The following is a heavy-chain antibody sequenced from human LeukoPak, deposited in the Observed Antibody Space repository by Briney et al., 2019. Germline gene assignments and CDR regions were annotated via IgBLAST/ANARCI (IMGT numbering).Heavy chain of an antibody. CDR3: AREGIAAAGTFDY. Sequence: GGSLRLSCAASGFTFSSYWMSWVRQAPGKGLEWVANVKQDGSEKYYVDSVKGRFTISRDNAKNSLYLQMNSLRAEDTAVYYCAREGIAAAGTFDYWGQGTLVTVSS. CDR2: VKQDGSEK. CDR1: GFTFSSYW. V-gene: IGHV3-7*01. D-gene: IGHD6-13*01. J-gene: IGHJ4*02.